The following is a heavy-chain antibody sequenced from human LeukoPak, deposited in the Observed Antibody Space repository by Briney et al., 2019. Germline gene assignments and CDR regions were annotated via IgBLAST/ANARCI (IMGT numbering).Heavy chain of an antibody. CDR2: ISKDGGNK. V-gene: IGHV3-43*02. CDR1: GFTFDEHD. Sequence: GGSLRLSCAASGFTFDEHDMYWVRQVPGKGLEWVCLISKDGGNKHYADSVEGRFSISRDNNRNSLSLQMNSLRSEDTALYFCAKRSGAPNNFDYWGQGALVTVSS. D-gene: IGHD1-1*01. CDR3: AKRSGAPNNFDY. J-gene: IGHJ4*02.